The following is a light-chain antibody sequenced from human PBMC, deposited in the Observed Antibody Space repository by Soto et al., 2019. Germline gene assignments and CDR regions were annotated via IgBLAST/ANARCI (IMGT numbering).Light chain of an antibody. CDR1: SSDVGDYNF. V-gene: IGLV2-14*01. CDR2: EVS. CDR3: SSYTAGGTI. Sequence: QSPLTQPPSSSWSPGQSVAISCTVTSSDVGDYNFVSWYQQHPGKAPKLMISEVSNRPSGVSNRFSGSKSGNTASLTISGLQAEDEADYYCSSYTAGGTIFGTGTKVTVL. J-gene: IGLJ1*01.